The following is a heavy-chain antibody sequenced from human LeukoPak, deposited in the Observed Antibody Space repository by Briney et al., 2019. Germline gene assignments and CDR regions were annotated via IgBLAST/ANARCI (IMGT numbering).Heavy chain of an antibody. Sequence: GGSLRLSCAASGFTFSSYAMSWVRQAPGKGLEWVSAISGSGGSTYYADSVKGRFSISRDNSKNTLYLQMNSLRAEDTALYYCAKDAKRNYDFWDRFDYWGQGTLVTVSS. V-gene: IGHV3-23*01. J-gene: IGHJ4*02. CDR3: AKDAKRNYDFWDRFDY. CDR2: ISGSGGST. D-gene: IGHD3-3*01. CDR1: GFTFSSYA.